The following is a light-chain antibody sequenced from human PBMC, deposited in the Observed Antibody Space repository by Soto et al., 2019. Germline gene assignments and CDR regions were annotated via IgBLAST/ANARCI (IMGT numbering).Light chain of an antibody. Sequence: QSALTQPASVSGSPGQSITISCTGTSSDIGAYNFVSWYQQHPGKAPKLMLYDVNIRPSGVSNRFSGSKSGNTASLTISGLQAEDDADYYCTSWTTSTTMIFGRGTKVIVL. V-gene: IGLV2-14*03. CDR3: TSWTTSTTMI. J-gene: IGLJ2*01. CDR1: SSDIGAYNF. CDR2: DVN.